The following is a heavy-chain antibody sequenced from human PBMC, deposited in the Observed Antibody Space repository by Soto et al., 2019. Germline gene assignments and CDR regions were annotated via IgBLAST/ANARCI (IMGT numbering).Heavy chain of an antibody. CDR3: ARSAAWYAVHS. V-gene: IGHV4-4*02. Sequence: QVQLQESGPGLVKPSGTLSLTCAVSGDSVSSPYYWCWVRQPPGKGLEWIGEVFHTGTTSYNPSLRSRVTISMDKSNNQCSLDLSSVTAADTAVYYCARSAAWYAVHSWGPGTLVIVSS. CDR2: VFHTGTT. CDR1: GDSVSSPYY. D-gene: IGHD2-15*01. J-gene: IGHJ4*02.